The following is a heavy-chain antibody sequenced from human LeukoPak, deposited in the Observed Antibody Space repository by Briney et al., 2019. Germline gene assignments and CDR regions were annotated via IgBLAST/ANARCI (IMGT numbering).Heavy chain of an antibody. D-gene: IGHD2-8*01. CDR3: ARGARYCTNGVCSLYYYYYMDV. Sequence: ASVKVSCKASGYTFTGYYMHWVRQAPGRGLEWMGRINPNSGGTNYAQKFQGRVTMTRDTSISTAYMELSRLRSDDTAVYYCARGARYCTNGVCSLYYYYYMDVWGKGTTVTVSS. V-gene: IGHV1-2*06. CDR1: GYTFTGYY. CDR2: INPNSGGT. J-gene: IGHJ6*03.